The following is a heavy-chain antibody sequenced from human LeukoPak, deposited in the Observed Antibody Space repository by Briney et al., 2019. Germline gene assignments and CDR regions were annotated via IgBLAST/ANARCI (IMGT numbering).Heavy chain of an antibody. J-gene: IGHJ4*02. Sequence: ASVKVSCKLSGNTLTEFSMHWVRQAPGKGLEWMGGFDPEDGKTIYAQKFQGRVTMTEDTSTDTAYMELSSLRSEDTAVYYCATAGDAIDSVMIWDFWGRGTLVTVSS. V-gene: IGHV1-24*01. D-gene: IGHD3/OR15-3a*01. CDR1: GNTLTEFS. CDR3: ATAGDAIDSVMIWDF. CDR2: FDPEDGKT.